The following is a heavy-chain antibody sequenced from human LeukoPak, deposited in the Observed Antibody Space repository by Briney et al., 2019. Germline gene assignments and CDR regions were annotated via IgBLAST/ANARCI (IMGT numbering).Heavy chain of an antibody. D-gene: IGHD4-17*01. J-gene: IGHJ5*02. CDR3: ARDKFPNRDYFSANWFDP. CDR2: IYPNSGGT. Sequence: GASVKVSCKASGYTFTVYYMHWVRQAPGQGLEWMGWIYPNSGGTNYAQKFQGRVTLTRDTSISTAYMELSRLRSDDTAVYYCARDKFPNRDYFSANWFDPWGQGTLVTVSS. V-gene: IGHV1-2*02. CDR1: GYTFTVYY.